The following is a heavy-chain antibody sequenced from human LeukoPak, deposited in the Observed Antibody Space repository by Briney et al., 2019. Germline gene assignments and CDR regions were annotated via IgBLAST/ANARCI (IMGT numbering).Heavy chain of an antibody. CDR3: ATPSRNYYDSSGYSFDY. CDR2: INTDGTII. CDR1: GFTFSSYW. V-gene: IGHV3-74*01. Sequence: GGSLRLSCAASGFTFSSYWMHWVRQTPGRGLVWVARINTDGTIIDYADSVQGRFTISRDNSKNTLYLQMNSLRAEDTAVYYCATPSRNYYDSSGYSFDYWGQGTLVTVSS. J-gene: IGHJ4*02. D-gene: IGHD3-22*01.